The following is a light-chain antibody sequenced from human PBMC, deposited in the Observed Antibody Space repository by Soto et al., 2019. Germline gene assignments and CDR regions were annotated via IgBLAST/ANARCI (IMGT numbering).Light chain of an antibody. Sequence: EIVLTQSPATLSLSPGERATLSCRASQSVSSYLAWYQQKPGQAPRLIIYHAYNRAPAIPARFSGSGSGTDFTLTISSLEPEDFAVYYCQQRNSWPPTFTFGQGTRLEIK. J-gene: IGKJ5*01. CDR3: QQRNSWPPTFT. CDR1: QSVSSY. CDR2: HAY. V-gene: IGKV3-11*01.